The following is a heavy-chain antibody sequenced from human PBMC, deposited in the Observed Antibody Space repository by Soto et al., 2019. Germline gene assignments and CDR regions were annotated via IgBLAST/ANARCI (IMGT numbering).Heavy chain of an antibody. CDR1: GFTFSSYG. Sequence: GGSLRLSCAASGFTFSSYGMHWVRQAPGKGLEWVAVISYDGSNKYYADSVKGRFTISRDNSKNTLYLQMNSLRAEDTAVYYCAKAPRSIAVAGYISRGMDVWGQGTTVTVSS. CDR3: AKAPRSIAVAGYISRGMDV. V-gene: IGHV3-30*18. D-gene: IGHD6-19*01. CDR2: ISYDGSNK. J-gene: IGHJ6*02.